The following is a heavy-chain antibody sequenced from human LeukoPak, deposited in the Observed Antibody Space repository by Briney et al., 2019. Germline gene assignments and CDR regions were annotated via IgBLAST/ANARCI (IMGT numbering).Heavy chain of an antibody. CDR3: AKVPRHSGWYPLSDY. V-gene: IGHV3-30*18. CDR2: ISYDGSNK. Sequence: GGSLTLSCAASGFTFSSYAMHWVRQAPGKGLEWVAVISYDGSNKYYADSVRGRFTISRDNSKNTLYLQLNSLKTEDTAVYYCAKVPRHSGWYPLSDYWGEGTLVSVSS. CDR1: GFTFSSYA. D-gene: IGHD6-13*01. J-gene: IGHJ4*02.